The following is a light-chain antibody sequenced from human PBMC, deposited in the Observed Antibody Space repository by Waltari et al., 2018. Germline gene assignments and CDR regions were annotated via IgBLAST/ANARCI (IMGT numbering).Light chain of an antibody. CDR3: GTWDSSLSAVV. CDR2: DNN. Sequence: QSVLTQPPSVSAAPGQKVTISCSGSSSNIGNNYVSWYQQLPGTAPKRLIYDNNKRPSGIPDRCSGSKSGTSATLGITGLQTGDEADYYCGTWDSSLSAVVFGGGTKLTVL. CDR1: SSNIGNNY. J-gene: IGLJ2*01. V-gene: IGLV1-51*01.